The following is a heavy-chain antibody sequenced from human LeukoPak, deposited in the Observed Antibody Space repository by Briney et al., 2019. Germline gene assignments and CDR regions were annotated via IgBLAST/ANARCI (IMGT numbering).Heavy chain of an antibody. CDR3: ARGGGIVGAYYYYYGMDV. J-gene: IGHJ6*02. CDR2: VHYSGRT. Sequence: SETLSLTCTVSNGSISTFYWTWIRQPPGKGLEWIGLVHYSGRTNYNATLKSRLTISVDTSKNQFSLKLSSLTAADTAVYYCARGGGIVGAYYYYYGMDVWGQGTTVTVSS. CDR1: NGSISTFY. D-gene: IGHD1-26*01. V-gene: IGHV4-59*01.